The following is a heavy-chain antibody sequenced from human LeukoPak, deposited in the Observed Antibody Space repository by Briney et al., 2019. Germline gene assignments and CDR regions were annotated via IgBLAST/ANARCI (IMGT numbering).Heavy chain of an antibody. CDR1: GGSISSYY. J-gene: IGHJ6*02. V-gene: IGHV4-4*07. CDR2: IYTSGST. Sequence: SETLSLTCTVSGGSISSYYWSWIRQPAGKGLEWIGRIYTSGSTNYNPSLRSRVTMSVDTSKNQFSQKLSSVTAADTAVYYCARERNDYSGLYGMDVWGQGTTVTVSS. CDR3: ARERNDYSGLYGMDV. D-gene: IGHD4-11*01.